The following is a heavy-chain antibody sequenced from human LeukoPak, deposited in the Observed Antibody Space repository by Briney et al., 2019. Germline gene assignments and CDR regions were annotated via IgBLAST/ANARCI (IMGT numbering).Heavy chain of an antibody. V-gene: IGHV1-8*01. CDR3: ARVATAVAGTDFDY. CDR1: GCTFTSYD. Sequence: VASVKVSCKASGCTFTSYDINWVRQATGQGLEWMGWMNPNSGNTGYAQKFQGRVTMTRNTSITTAYMELSSLRSEDTAVYYCARVATAVAGTDFDYWGQGTLVTVSS. D-gene: IGHD6-19*01. CDR2: MNPNSGNT. J-gene: IGHJ4*02.